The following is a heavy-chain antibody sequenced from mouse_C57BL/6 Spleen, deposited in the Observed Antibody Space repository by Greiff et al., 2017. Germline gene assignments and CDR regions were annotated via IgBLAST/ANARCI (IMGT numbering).Heavy chain of an antibody. Sequence: VQLQQSGPELVKPGASVKISCKASGYSFTDYNMNWVKQSNGKSLEWIGVINPNYGTTSYNQKFKGKATLTVDQSSSTSYMQLNSLTSEDSAVYDCARSHYGSRAYYAMDYWGQGTSVTVSS. CDR1: GYSFTDYN. D-gene: IGHD1-1*01. CDR2: INPNYGTT. V-gene: IGHV1-39*01. CDR3: ARSHYGSRAYYAMDY. J-gene: IGHJ4*01.